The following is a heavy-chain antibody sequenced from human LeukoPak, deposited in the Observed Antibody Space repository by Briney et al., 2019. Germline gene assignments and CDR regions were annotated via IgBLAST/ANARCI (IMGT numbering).Heavy chain of an antibody. V-gene: IGHV3-48*04. J-gene: IGHJ4*02. Sequence: GGSLRLSCAASGFTFSNYNMNWIRQAPGKGLEWVSYISSSGSTMYYADSVKGRFTISRDNAKNSLYLQMHSLRAEDTAVYYCARDGSLSPSAMDYWGQGTLVTVSS. CDR2: ISSSGSTM. CDR3: ARDGSLSPSAMDY. CDR1: GFTFSNYN. D-gene: IGHD3-16*01.